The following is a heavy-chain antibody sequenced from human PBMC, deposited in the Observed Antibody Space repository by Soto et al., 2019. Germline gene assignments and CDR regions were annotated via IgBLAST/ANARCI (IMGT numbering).Heavy chain of an antibody. D-gene: IGHD6-19*01. J-gene: IGHJ4*02. CDR3: AREGRVGGIDY. CDR2: INPSGGST. Sequence: ASVKVSCKASGYTFTSYYMHCVRQAPGQGLEWMGIINPSGGSTSYADSVKGRFTISRDNAKNSLYLQMNSLRAEDTAVYYCAREGRVGGIDYWGQGTPVTVSS. CDR1: GYTFTSYY. V-gene: IGHV1-46*04.